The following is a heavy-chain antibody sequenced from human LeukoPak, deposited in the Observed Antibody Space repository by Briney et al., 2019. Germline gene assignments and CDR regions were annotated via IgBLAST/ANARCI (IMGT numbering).Heavy chain of an antibody. CDR2: IYYSGST. CDR1: GGSISSSSYY. Sequence: SETLSLTCTVSGGSISSSSYYWGWIRQPPGKGLEWIGSIYYSGSTYYNPSLKSRVTISVDTSKNQFSLKLSSVTAADTAVYYCARPQIAVAGPFDYWGQGTLVTVSS. CDR3: ARPQIAVAGPFDY. J-gene: IGHJ4*02. D-gene: IGHD6-19*01. V-gene: IGHV4-39*01.